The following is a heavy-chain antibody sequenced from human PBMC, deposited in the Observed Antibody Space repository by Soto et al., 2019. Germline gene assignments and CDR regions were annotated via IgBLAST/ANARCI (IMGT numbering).Heavy chain of an antibody. V-gene: IGHV1-18*04. Sequence: QVQLVQSGAEVKKPGASVKVSCKASGYTFTSYGISWVRQAPGQGLEWMGWISAYNGDTNYAQKLQGRVTMTTDTSTSTAYMELRSLRSDDTAVYYCARDYLDDYGDYPNWFDPWGQGTLVTVSS. J-gene: IGHJ5*02. CDR2: ISAYNGDT. CDR1: GYTFTSYG. D-gene: IGHD4-17*01. CDR3: ARDYLDDYGDYPNWFDP.